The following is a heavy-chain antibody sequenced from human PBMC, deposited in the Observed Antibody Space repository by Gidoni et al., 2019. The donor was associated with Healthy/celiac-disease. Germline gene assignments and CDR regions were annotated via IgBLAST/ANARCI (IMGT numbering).Heavy chain of an antibody. CDR3: ARAYYYGSGMRYYYYMDV. CDR1: GGSISSFS. Sequence: QVQLQESGPGLVKPSETLSLTCTVSGGSISSFSWSWIRQPPGKGLEWIGYIYYSGSTNYNPSLKSRVTISVDTSKNQFSLKLSSVTAADTAVYYCARAYYYGSGMRYYYYMDVWGKGTTVTVSS. D-gene: IGHD3-10*01. J-gene: IGHJ6*03. CDR2: IYYSGST. V-gene: IGHV4-59*01.